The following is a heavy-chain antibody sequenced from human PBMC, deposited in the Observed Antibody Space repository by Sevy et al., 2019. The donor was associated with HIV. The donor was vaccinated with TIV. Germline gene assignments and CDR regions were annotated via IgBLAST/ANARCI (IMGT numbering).Heavy chain of an antibody. CDR1: GFTVSSNY. CDR2: IYSGGST. V-gene: IGHV3-53*01. D-gene: IGHD3-10*01. CDR3: AGDGKKAVRGVIHYDYYYGMDV. J-gene: IGHJ6*02. Sequence: GGSLRLSCAASGFTVSSNYMSWVRQAPGKGLEWVSVIYSGGSTYYADSVKGRFTISRDNSKNTLCLQLNSLRAQDTAVYYCAGDGKKAVRGVIHYDYYYGMDVWGQGTTVTVSS.